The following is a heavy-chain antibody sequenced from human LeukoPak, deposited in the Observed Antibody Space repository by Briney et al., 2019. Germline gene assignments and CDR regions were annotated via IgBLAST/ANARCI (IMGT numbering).Heavy chain of an antibody. J-gene: IGHJ4*02. D-gene: IGHD2-2*01. Sequence: ASVKVSCKASGGTFSSYAISWVRQAPGQGLEWMGGIIPIFGTANYAQKFQGRVTITADESTSTAYMDLSSLRSEDTAVYYCASSVVPAASSFDYWGQGTLVTVSS. CDR1: GGTFSSYA. CDR3: ASSVVPAASSFDY. V-gene: IGHV1-69*13. CDR2: IIPIFGTA.